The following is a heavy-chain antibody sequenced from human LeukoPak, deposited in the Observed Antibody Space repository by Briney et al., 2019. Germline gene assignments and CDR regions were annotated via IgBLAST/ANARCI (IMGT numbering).Heavy chain of an antibody. CDR3: ARAHPEVPGRYEY. J-gene: IGHJ4*02. V-gene: IGHV4-34*01. Sequence: PSETLSLTCAVYGGSFSGYYWSWIRQPPGKGLEWIGEINHSGSTNYNPSLKSRVTISVDTSKNQFSLKLSSVTAADTAVYYCARAHPEVPGRYEYWGQGTLVTVYS. CDR2: INHSGST. CDR1: GGSFSGYY. D-gene: IGHD1-1*01.